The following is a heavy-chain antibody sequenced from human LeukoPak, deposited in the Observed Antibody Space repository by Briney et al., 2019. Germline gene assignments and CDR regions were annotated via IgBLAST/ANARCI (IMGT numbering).Heavy chain of an antibody. CDR1: GGSFSDYY. D-gene: IGHD6-6*01. Sequence: TSETLSLTCAVYGGSFSDYYWSWIRQPPGKGLEWIGEINHSGSTNYNPSLKSRVTISVDTSKNQLSLKLSSVTAADTAVYYCPGSIAARLDYWGQGTLVTVSS. J-gene: IGHJ4*02. CDR2: INHSGST. CDR3: PGSIAARLDY. V-gene: IGHV4-34*01.